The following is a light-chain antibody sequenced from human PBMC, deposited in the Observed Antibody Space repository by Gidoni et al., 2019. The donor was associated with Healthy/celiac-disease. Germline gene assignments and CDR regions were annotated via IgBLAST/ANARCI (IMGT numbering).Light chain of an antibody. CDR3: QQSYSTPQAT. J-gene: IGKJ5*01. Sequence: DIQMTQSPSSLSASVGDRVTITCRASQSISSYLNWYQQKPGKAPKLLIYAASSLQSGVPSRFSGSGSGTDFTLTISSLQPEDFATYYCQQSYSTPQATLXQXTRLEIK. CDR1: QSISSY. CDR2: AAS. V-gene: IGKV1-39*01.